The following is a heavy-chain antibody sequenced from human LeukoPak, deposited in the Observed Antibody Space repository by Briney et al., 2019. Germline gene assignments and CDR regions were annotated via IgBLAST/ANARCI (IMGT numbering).Heavy chain of an antibody. CDR2: INHSGST. CDR1: GGSFSGYY. CDR3: ARLVGAATDPFDY. Sequence: SETLSLTCAVYGGSFSGYYWSWIRQPPGKGLEWIGEINHSGSTNYNPSLKSRVSVSVDTSKNQFSLKLSSVTAADTAVYYCARLVGAATDPFDYWGRGTLATVSS. V-gene: IGHV4-34*01. J-gene: IGHJ4*02. D-gene: IGHD2-15*01.